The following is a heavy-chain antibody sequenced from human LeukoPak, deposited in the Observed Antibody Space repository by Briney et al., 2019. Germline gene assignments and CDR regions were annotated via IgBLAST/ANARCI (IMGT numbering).Heavy chain of an antibody. D-gene: IGHD6-19*01. CDR2: IKQDGSQK. CDR1: GFTFSNFW. Sequence: GGSLRLSCEASGFTFSNFWMTWVRQAPAKGLEWVAIIKQDGSQKYYVDSVKGRFTISRDNARNSLYLQMNSLRAEDTAVYWAVAGTTYWGQGTLVTVSS. V-gene: IGHV3-7*05. J-gene: IGHJ4*02. CDR3: VAGTTY.